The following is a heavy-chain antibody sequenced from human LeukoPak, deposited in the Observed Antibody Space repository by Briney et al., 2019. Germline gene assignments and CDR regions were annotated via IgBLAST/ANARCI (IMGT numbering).Heavy chain of an antibody. D-gene: IGHD1-14*01. CDR3: ARESHITREDY. J-gene: IGHJ4*02. V-gene: IGHV1-18*01. CDR2: ISANNGDT. Sequence: ASVKVSCKASGYTFTSYGITWMRQAPGQGLEWMGWISANNGDTDYPQKFQGRVIMTTDTYTTTAYMELRSLRSDDTATYYCARESHITREDYWGQGTLVTVSS. CDR1: GYTFTSYG.